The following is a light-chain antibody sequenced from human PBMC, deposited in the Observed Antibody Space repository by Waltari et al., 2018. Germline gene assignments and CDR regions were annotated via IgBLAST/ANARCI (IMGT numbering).Light chain of an antibody. CDR2: LGS. Sequence: VMNQPPRSLAVRPWVPASSSCRSSQSLLRSNGENYLDWYLQKPGQPPQLLIYLGSNRASGVPDRFSGSGSGTDFTLQIDRVAADDVGIYYCMQGLEPPYTFGQGTKLEIK. V-gene: IGKV2-28*01. CDR1: QSLLRSNGENY. CDR3: MQGLEPPYT. J-gene: IGKJ2*01.